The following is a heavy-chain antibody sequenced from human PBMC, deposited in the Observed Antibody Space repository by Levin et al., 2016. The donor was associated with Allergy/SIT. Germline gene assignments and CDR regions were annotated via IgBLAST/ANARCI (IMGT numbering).Heavy chain of an antibody. CDR3: AKVSSYSSSWYVGYYYGMDV. CDR2: ISGSGGST. V-gene: IGHV3-23*01. D-gene: IGHD6-13*01. Sequence: WIRQPPGKGLEWVSAISGSGGSTYYADSVKGRFTISRDNSKNTLYLQMNSLRAEDTAVYYCAKVSSYSSSWYVGYYYGMDVWGQGTTVTVSS. J-gene: IGHJ6*02.